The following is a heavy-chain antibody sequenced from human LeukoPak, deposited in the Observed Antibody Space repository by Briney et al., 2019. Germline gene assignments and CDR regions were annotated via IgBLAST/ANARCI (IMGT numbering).Heavy chain of an antibody. J-gene: IGHJ4*02. Sequence: GGSLRLSCAASGFTFSSYAMSWVRQAPGKGLEWVSAISGSGGSTYYADSVKGRFTISRDNSKNTLYLQMNSLRAEDTAVYYCATSITMMVGWFDYWGQGTLVTVSS. D-gene: IGHD3-22*01. CDR1: GFTFSSYA. CDR2: ISGSGGST. V-gene: IGHV3-23*01. CDR3: ATSITMMVGWFDY.